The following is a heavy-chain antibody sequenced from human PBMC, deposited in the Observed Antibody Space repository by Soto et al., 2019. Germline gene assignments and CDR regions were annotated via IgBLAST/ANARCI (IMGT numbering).Heavy chain of an antibody. CDR3: EKDFELSPSHYGTLTYYYGMDV. D-gene: IGHD3-10*01. Sequence: GGSLRLSCEASGFTFSKCGMQWVRQAPGKGLERVAVISYDGYLKYYVDSVKGRFSVARDNSKNTLFLEMNSLRVEDTAVYFCEKDFELSPSHYGTLTYYYGMDVWGQGTKVTVYS. CDR1: GFTFSKCG. V-gene: IGHV3-30*18. J-gene: IGHJ6*02. CDR2: ISYDGYLK.